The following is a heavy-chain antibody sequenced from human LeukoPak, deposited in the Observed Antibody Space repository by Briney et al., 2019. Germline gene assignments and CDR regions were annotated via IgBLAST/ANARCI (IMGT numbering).Heavy chain of an antibody. CDR2: IYYSGST. Sequence: SETLSLTCTVSGGSISSSSYYWGWIRQPPGKGLEWIGSIYYSGSTYYNPSLKSRVTISVDTSKNQFSLKPSPVTAADTAVYYCTAVAGYTVDYWGQGTLVTVSS. D-gene: IGHD6-19*01. V-gene: IGHV4-39*07. J-gene: IGHJ4*02. CDR3: TAVAGYTVDY. CDR1: GGSISSSSYY.